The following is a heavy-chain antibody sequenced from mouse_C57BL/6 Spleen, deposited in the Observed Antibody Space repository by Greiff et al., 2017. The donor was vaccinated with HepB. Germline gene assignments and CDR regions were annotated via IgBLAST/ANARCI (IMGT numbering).Heavy chain of an antibody. Sequence: QVQLKESGTELVKPGASVKLSCKASGYTFTSYWMHWVKQRPGQGLEWIGNINPSNGGTNYNEKFKSKATLTVDKSSSTAYMQLSSLTSEDSAVYYCARSYYDYDYFDYWGQGTTLTVSS. D-gene: IGHD2-4*01. CDR2: INPSNGGT. V-gene: IGHV1-53*01. CDR3: ARSYYDYDYFDY. J-gene: IGHJ2*01. CDR1: GYTFTSYW.